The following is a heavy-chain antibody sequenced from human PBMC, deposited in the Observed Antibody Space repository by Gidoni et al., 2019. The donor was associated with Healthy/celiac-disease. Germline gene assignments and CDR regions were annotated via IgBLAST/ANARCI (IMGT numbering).Heavy chain of an antibody. CDR3: ARERDDSSGYYSGFDY. CDR2: ISSSSSYI. Sequence: EVQLVESGGGLVKPGGSLRLSCAASGFTFSSYSMNWVRQAPGKGLEWVSSISSSSSYIYYADSVKGRFTISRDNAKNSLYLQMNSLRAEDTAVYYCARERDDSSGYYSGFDYWGQGTLVTVSS. D-gene: IGHD3-22*01. CDR1: GFTFSSYS. J-gene: IGHJ4*02. V-gene: IGHV3-21*01.